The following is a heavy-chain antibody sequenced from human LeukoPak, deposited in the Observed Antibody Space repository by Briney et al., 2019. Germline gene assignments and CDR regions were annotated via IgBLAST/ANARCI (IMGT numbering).Heavy chain of an antibody. V-gene: IGHV1-18*01. CDR3: ARDFGYCSSTSCRYYYYYGMDV. D-gene: IGHD2-2*03. CDR2: ISAYNVNI. Sequence: ASVKVSCKASGYTFTSYGISWVRQAPGQGLEWMGWISAYNVNINYAQKLQGRVTMTTDTSTSTAYMELRSLRSDDTAVYYCARDFGYCSSTSCRYYYYYGMDVWGQGTTVTVSS. CDR1: GYTFTSYG. J-gene: IGHJ6*02.